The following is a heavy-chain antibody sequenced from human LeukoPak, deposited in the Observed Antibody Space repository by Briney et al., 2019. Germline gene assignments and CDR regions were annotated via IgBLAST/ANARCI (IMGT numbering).Heavy chain of an antibody. Sequence: SETLSLTCAVYGGSFSGYYWSWIRQPPGKGLEWIGEINHSGSTNYNPSLKSRVTMSVDTSKNQFSLKLSSVTAADTAVYYCARDDGSGWFNWFDPWGQGTLVTVSS. D-gene: IGHD6-19*01. CDR1: GGSFSGYY. CDR3: ARDDGSGWFNWFDP. CDR2: INHSGST. J-gene: IGHJ5*02. V-gene: IGHV4-34*01.